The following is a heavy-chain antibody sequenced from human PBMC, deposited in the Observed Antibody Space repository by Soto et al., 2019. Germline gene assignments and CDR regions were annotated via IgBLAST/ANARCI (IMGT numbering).Heavy chain of an antibody. D-gene: IGHD3-3*01. V-gene: IGHV1-2*04. Sequence: ASVKVSCKASGYTFTGYYMHWVRQAPGQGLEWIGWINPNSGGTNYAQKFQGWVTMTRDTSISTAYMELSRLRSDDTAVYYCARGYYDFPSHYGMDVWGHGTTVPVYS. CDR3: ARGYYDFPSHYGMDV. CDR2: INPNSGGT. J-gene: IGHJ6*02. CDR1: GYTFTGYY.